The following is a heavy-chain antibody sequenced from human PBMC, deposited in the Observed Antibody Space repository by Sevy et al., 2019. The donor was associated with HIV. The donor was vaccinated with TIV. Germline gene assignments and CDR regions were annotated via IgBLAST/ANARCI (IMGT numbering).Heavy chain of an antibody. J-gene: IGHJ6*02. V-gene: IGHV1-18*01. D-gene: IGHD3-10*01. CDR2: ISAYNGNT. CDR1: GYTFTSYG. Sequence: ASVKVSCKASGYTFTSYGISWVRQAPGQGLEWMGWISAYNGNTNYAQKLQGRVTMTTDTSTSTAYMELRSLRSDDTAVYYCARVRYCYGSAWNGMDVWGQGTTVTVS. CDR3: ARVRYCYGSAWNGMDV.